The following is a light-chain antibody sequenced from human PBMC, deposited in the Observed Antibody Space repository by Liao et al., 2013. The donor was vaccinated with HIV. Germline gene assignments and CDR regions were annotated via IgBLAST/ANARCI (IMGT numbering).Light chain of an antibody. CDR2: YDS. J-gene: IGLJ3*02. CDR3: QVWGTTTDQWV. CDR1: DIGSKS. Sequence: SYELTQPPSVSVAPGQTATITCEGNDIGSKSVHWYQQRPGQAPVLVIFYDSDRPSGIPERFSGSNPGNTATLTISRVEAGDEADYYCQVWGTTTDQWVFGGGTKLTVL. V-gene: IGLV3-21*04.